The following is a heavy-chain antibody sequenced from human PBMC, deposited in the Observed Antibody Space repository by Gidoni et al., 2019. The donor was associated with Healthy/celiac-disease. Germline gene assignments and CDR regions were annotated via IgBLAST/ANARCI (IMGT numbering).Heavy chain of an antibody. D-gene: IGHD2-21*01. CDR2: FDPEDGET. V-gene: IGHV1-24*01. CDR1: GYTLTELS. CDR3: ATVHQKTYSNWFDP. J-gene: IGHJ5*02. Sequence: QLQLVQSGAEVTKPGASVKVSCKVSGYTLTELSMHWGRQAPGKGLEWMGGFDPEDGETIYAKKFQGRVTMTEDTSTDTAYMELSSLRSEDTAVYYCATVHQKTYSNWFDPWGQGTLVTVSS.